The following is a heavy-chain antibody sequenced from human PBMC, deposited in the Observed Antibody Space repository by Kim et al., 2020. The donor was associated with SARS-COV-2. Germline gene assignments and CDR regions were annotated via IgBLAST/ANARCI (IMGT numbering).Heavy chain of an antibody. CDR1: GFTFGDYA. V-gene: IGHV3-9*01. D-gene: IGHD6-19*01. CDR3: AKVVAVAGYGAFDI. Sequence: GGSLRLSCAASGFTFGDYAMHWVRQAPGKGLEWVSGISWNSGSIGYADSVKGRFTISRDNAKNSLYLQMNSLRAEDTALYYCAKVVAVAGYGAFDIWGQGTMVTVSS. CDR2: ISWNSGSI. J-gene: IGHJ3*02.